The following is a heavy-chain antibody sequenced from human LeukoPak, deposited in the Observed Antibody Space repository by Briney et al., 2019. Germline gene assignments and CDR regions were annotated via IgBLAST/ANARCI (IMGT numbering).Heavy chain of an antibody. D-gene: IGHD4-23*01. J-gene: IGHJ2*01. Sequence: SETLSLTCSVSGGSISSYYWSWIRQPPGKGLEWVGYIYYSGSTTYNPSLKSRVTISVDTSKNQFSLKLSSVTAADTAVYYCARRATVVTRNWYFDLWGRGTLVTVSS. V-gene: IGHV4-59*08. CDR3: ARRATVVTRNWYFDL. CDR2: IYYSGST. CDR1: GGSISSYY.